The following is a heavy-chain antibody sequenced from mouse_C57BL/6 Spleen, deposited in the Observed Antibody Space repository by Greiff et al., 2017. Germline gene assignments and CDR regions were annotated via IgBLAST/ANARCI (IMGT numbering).Heavy chain of an antibody. V-gene: IGHV1-39*01. Sequence: QLQQSGPELVKPGASVKISCKASGYSFTDYNMNWVKQSNGKSLEWIGVINPNYGTTSYNQKFKGKATLTVDQSSSTAYMQLNSLTSEDSAVYYCARSAYYSNYDAMDYWGQGTSVTVSS. D-gene: IGHD2-5*01. CDR2: INPNYGTT. CDR3: ARSAYYSNYDAMDY. CDR1: GYSFTDYN. J-gene: IGHJ4*01.